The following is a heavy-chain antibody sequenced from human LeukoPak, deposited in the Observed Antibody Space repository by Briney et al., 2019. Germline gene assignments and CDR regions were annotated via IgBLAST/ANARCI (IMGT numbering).Heavy chain of an antibody. J-gene: IGHJ4*02. D-gene: IGHD3-22*01. CDR1: GGSISGYY. CDR3: ARTADGSGYYGIGY. V-gene: IGHV4-59*01. Sequence: ETLSLTCTVSGGSISGYYWSWIRQPPRKGLEYIGYIHYSGSTNYNPSLKSRVTISLDTSKNLFSLKLNSVTAADTAVYYCARTADGSGYYGIGYWGQGTLVSVSS. CDR2: IHYSGST.